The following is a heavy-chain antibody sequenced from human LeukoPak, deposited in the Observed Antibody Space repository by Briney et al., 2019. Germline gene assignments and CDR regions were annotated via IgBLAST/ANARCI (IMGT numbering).Heavy chain of an antibody. D-gene: IGHD3-22*01. CDR3: AKLEGTAITMTDY. CDR1: GFTFSSYA. CDR2: ISGSGGNT. Sequence: PGGSLRLPCAASGFTFSSYAMSWLRQAPGKGLEWVSAISGSGGNTYYADSVKGRFTISRDNYKNTLYLQMSSLRVEDTAVYYCAKLEGTAITMTDYWGQGTLVTVSS. V-gene: IGHV3-23*01. J-gene: IGHJ4*02.